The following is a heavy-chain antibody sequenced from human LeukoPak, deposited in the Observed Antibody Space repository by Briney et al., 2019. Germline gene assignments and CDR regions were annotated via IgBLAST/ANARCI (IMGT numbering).Heavy chain of an antibody. D-gene: IGHD2-2*01. CDR2: IYPGDSDT. Sequence: GESLKISCRGSGYSFTTYWIGWVRQLPGKGLEWMGIIYPGDSDTRYSPSFQGQVTMSADKSINTAYLQWSSLKASDTAMYYCARRQGCSSTSCPPDSWGQGTLVTVSS. CDR1: GYSFTTYW. J-gene: IGHJ4*02. V-gene: IGHV5-51*01. CDR3: ARRQGCSSTSCPPDS.